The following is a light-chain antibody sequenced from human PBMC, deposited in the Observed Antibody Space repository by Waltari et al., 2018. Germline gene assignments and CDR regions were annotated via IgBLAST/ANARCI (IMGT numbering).Light chain of an antibody. CDR2: AAS. Sequence: DIQLTQSPSSLTASVGDRVTITCRASQTLTTYLNWYQQRAGTAPKFLIYAASNLETGVPSRFSGGGSGTDFTLTISGLQPDDFATYYCQQSKEVPFTFGQGTKLEIK. CDR3: QQSKEVPFT. V-gene: IGKV1-39*01. J-gene: IGKJ2*01. CDR1: QTLTTY.